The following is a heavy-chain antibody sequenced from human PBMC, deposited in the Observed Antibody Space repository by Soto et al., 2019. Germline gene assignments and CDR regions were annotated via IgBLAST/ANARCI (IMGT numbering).Heavy chain of an antibody. J-gene: IGHJ6*02. D-gene: IGHD2-2*01. V-gene: IGHV5-10-1*01. Sequence: PGESLKISCKGSGYSFTSYWISWVRQMPGKGLEWMGRIDPSDSYTNYSPSFQGHVTISADKSISTAYLQWSSLKASDTAMYYCASSPRGYCSSTSCRELGNYYGMDVWRQGTTVTVS. CDR3: ASSPRGYCSSTSCRELGNYYGMDV. CDR1: GYSFTSYW. CDR2: IDPSDSYT.